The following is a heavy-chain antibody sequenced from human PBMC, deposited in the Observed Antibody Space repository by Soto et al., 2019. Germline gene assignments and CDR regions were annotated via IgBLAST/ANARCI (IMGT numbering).Heavy chain of an antibody. Sequence: GGSLRLSCAASGFTFDDYAMHWVRQAPGKGLEWVSGISWNSGSIGYADSVKGRFTISRDNAKNSLYLQMNSLRAEDTALYYCAKADPPEGYSSSSGVFDYWGQGTLVTVSS. CDR2: ISWNSGSI. J-gene: IGHJ4*02. CDR3: AKADPPEGYSSSSGVFDY. V-gene: IGHV3-9*01. CDR1: GFTFDDYA. D-gene: IGHD6-6*01.